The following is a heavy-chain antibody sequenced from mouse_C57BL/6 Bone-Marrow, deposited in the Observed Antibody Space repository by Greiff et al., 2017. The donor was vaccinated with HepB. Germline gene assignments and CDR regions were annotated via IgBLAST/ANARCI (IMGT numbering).Heavy chain of an antibody. CDR1: GYTFTDYY. Sequence: EVQLQQSGPELVKPGASVKISCKASGYTFTDYYMNWVKQSHGKSLEWIGDINPNNGGTSYNQKFKGKATLTVDKSSSTAYMELRSLTSEDSAVYYCARSPIYYDYDGGFAYWGQGTLVTVSA. CDR3: ARSPIYYDYDGGFAY. V-gene: IGHV1-26*01. J-gene: IGHJ3*01. D-gene: IGHD2-4*01. CDR2: INPNNGGT.